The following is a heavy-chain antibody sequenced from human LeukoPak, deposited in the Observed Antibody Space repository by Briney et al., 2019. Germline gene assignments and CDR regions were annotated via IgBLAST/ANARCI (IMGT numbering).Heavy chain of an antibody. J-gene: IGHJ4*02. Sequence: GGSLRLSCVASGFTFGDYAMSRVRQAPGRGLEWVAAISGSGRKTYYKESVKGRFTISRDNPKRMLFLQMDSLRAEDTAVYYCAKGRVYGDLFPAYYFDYWGQGTLVTVSS. CDR1: GFTFGDYA. CDR2: ISGSGRKT. V-gene: IGHV3-23*01. CDR3: AKGRVYGDLFPAYYFDY. D-gene: IGHD4-17*01.